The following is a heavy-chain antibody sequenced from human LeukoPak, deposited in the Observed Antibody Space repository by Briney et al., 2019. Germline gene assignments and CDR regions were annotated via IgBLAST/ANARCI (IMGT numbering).Heavy chain of an antibody. D-gene: IGHD3-16*01. Sequence: SETLSLTCTVSGGSISSSSYYWGWIRQPPGKGLEWIASIFYSGSTYYNPSLKSRVTISIDTSKNQFSLNLNFVTAADTAVYYCATDTGYLGGEFFEFWGQGSLATVSS. J-gene: IGHJ4*02. V-gene: IGHV4-39*07. CDR2: IFYSGST. CDR1: GGSISSSSYY. CDR3: ATDTGYLGGEFFEF.